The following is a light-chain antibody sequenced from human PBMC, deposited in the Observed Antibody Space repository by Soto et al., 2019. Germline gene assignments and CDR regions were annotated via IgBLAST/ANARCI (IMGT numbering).Light chain of an antibody. J-gene: IGKJ3*01. CDR3: QQSYSRPLT. V-gene: IGKV1-39*01. CDR1: QYISSY. CDR2: GAS. Sequence: DIQMTQSPSSLSASVGDRVTITCRASQYISSYVNWYQQKPGKAPKFLIYGASDSQRGVPSRFSGSGSGTDFTLTINSLQPEDFATYYCQQSYSRPLTFGPGTKLDIK.